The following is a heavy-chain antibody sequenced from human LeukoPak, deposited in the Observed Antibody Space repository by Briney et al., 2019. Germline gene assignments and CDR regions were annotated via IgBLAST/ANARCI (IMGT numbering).Heavy chain of an antibody. CDR1: GGSINSYY. CDR3: ARGRSNSDY. V-gene: IGHV4-59*01. J-gene: IGHJ4*02. CDR2: IYYSGST. Sequence: SETLSPTCTVSGGSINSYYWTWIRQPPGKGLEWIGYIYYSGSTNYNPSLKSRVTISVDTSKNQFSLTLSSVTAADTAVYYCARGRSNSDYWGQGTLVTVSS. D-gene: IGHD3/OR15-3a*01.